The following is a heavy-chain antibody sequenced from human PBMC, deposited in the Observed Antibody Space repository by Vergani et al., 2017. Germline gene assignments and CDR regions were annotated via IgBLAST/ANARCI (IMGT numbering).Heavy chain of an antibody. CDR1: GFTFSSYG. D-gene: IGHD6-19*01. CDR3: ASGIAVAGTEGYYYIDV. Sequence: QVQLVESGGGVVQPGRSLRLSCAASGFTFSSYGMHWVRQAPGKGLEWVAVIWYDGSNKYYADSVKGRFTISRDNSKKTLYLQMNSLIAEDTAVYYCASGIAVAGTEGYYYIDVWGKGTTVTVSS. CDR2: IWYDGSNK. J-gene: IGHJ6*03. V-gene: IGHV3-33*01.